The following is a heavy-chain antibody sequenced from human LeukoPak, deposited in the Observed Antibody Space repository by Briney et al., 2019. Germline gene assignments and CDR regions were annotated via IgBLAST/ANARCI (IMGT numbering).Heavy chain of an antibody. D-gene: IGHD2-21*01. CDR1: RYTFTSYA. CDR2: INTNTGNQ. Sequence: GASVNVSCKASRYTFTSYAMNGVRRAPGQGLEWMGWINTNTGNQTNAQGFTGRFIFSFDTPVSTPYLHTSSQKAEDTPGYFCARDPNCGFDYSGEGSLVTVSS. J-gene: IGHJ4*02. CDR3: ARDPNCGFDY. V-gene: IGHV7-4-1*02.